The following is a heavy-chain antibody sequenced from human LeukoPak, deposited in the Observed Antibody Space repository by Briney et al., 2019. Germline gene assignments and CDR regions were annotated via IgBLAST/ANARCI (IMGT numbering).Heavy chain of an antibody. V-gene: IGHV4-59*01. CDR3: ARDSSGWVNWFDP. Sequence: SETLALTCTVSGGSISSYYWSWIRQPPGKGLEWIGYIYYSGSTNYNPSLKSRVTISVDTSKNQFSLKLSSVTAADTAVYYCARDSSGWVNWFDPWGQGTLVTVSS. CDR1: GGSISSYY. J-gene: IGHJ5*02. CDR2: IYYSGST. D-gene: IGHD6-19*01.